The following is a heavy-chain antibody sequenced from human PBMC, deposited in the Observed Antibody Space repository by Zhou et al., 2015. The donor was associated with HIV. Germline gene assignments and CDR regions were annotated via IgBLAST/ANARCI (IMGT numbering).Heavy chain of an antibody. J-gene: IGHJ5*01. CDR2: TNPRSGGS. D-gene: IGHD6-19*01. CDR3: ATGWTVAVAGFDC. CDR1: GYTFTDIY. Sequence: QMLLVQSGAEVKKPGASVKVSCKASGYTFTDIYMHWVRQAPGQGLEWMGRTNPRSGGSNYAQGFQGRVSFTTNTSINTAYMELRNEIYDDTAIYFCATGWTVAVAGFDCWGQGTLVTVSS. V-gene: IGHV1-2*06.